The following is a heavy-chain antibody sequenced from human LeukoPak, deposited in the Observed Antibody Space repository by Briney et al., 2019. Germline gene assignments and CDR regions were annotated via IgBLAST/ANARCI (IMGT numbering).Heavy chain of an antibody. V-gene: IGHV5-51*01. CDR2: IHPTDSDT. Sequence: GESLKISCKASGHNFPNYWIGWVRQMPGKGLEWMGIIHPTDSDTVYRPSFQGQATISADKSISTVYLQWSSLQASDTAMYYCARRYYYSTGFDPWGQGTLVTVSS. CDR3: ARRYYYSTGFDP. D-gene: IGHD2/OR15-2a*01. CDR1: GHNFPNYW. J-gene: IGHJ5*02.